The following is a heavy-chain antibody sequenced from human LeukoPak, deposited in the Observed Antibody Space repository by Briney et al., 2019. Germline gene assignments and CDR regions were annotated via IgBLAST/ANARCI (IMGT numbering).Heavy chain of an antibody. D-gene: IGHD3-16*01. CDR3: ARGDVWGAFDI. CDR1: GGSISSYY. V-gene: IGHV4-59*01. CDR2: IYYSGST. J-gene: IGHJ3*02. Sequence: KSSETLSLTCTVSGGSISSYYWSWIRQPPGMGLEWIGYIYYSGSTTYNPSLKSRVTISVDTSKNQFSLKLSSVTAADTAVYYCARGDVWGAFDIWGQGTMVTVSS.